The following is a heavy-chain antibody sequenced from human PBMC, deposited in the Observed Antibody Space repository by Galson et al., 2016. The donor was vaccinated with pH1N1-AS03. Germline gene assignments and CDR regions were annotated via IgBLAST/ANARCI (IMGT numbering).Heavy chain of an antibody. CDR1: GYIFTDFY. D-gene: IGHD2-2*01. CDR2: INPENGVT. V-gene: IGHV1-2*04. J-gene: IGHJ6*01. Sequence: SVKVSCKASGYIFTDFYVHWVRQAPGQGLEWMGWINPENGVTNYAQKIQAWVTMTGDTSISTAYMELHGLKSGDTAVYYCARDPRGTCTSATCPTTDYLGMDVWGQGTTVIVSS. CDR3: ARDPRGTCTSATCPTTDYLGMDV.